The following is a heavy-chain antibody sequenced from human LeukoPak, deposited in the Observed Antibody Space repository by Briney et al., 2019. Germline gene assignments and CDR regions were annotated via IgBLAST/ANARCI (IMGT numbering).Heavy chain of an antibody. D-gene: IGHD3-10*01. J-gene: IGHJ4*02. CDR2: LKQDGSEK. V-gene: IGHV3-7*03. CDR1: GFTFSSYW. CDR3: ARTYHYASGSYWP. Sequence: GGSLRLSCAASGFTFSSYWMSWVRQAPGKGLEWVANLKQDGSEKYYVDSVKGRFTISRDNAKNSLYLQMSSLRAEDTAVYYCARTYHYASGSYWPWGQGTLVTVSS.